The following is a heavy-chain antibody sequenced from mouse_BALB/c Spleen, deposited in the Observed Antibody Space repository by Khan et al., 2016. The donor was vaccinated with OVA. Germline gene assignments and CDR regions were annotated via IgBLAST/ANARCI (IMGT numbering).Heavy chain of an antibody. J-gene: IGHJ4*01. Sequence: QIQLVQSGPELKKPGETVRISCKASGYTFTTAGIQWVQKMPGKGLKWIGWINTHSGVPKYAEDFKGRFAFSLEISVNTAYLQITNVKNEDTATYFCARGGDAYYRNDGSAMEYWGQGTSVTVSS. CDR3: ARGGDAYYRNDGSAMEY. V-gene: IGHV9-4*02. CDR1: GYTFTTAG. D-gene: IGHD2-14*01. CDR2: INTHSGVP.